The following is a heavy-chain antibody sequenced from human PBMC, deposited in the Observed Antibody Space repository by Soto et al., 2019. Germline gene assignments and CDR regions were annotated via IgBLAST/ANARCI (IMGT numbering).Heavy chain of an antibody. Sequence: ETLSLTCPVSGVSISTYYWSWIRQPSGRGLEWIGRIYASGSTNYNPSLKSRVTMSVATSKNQFSLKLSSVTAADTAVYYCARGGMVIIPTATAFDYWGQGTLVTVYS. V-gene: IGHV4-4*07. CDR3: ARGGMVIIPTATAFDY. CDR2: IYASGST. D-gene: IGHD2-2*01. J-gene: IGHJ4*02. CDR1: GVSISTYY.